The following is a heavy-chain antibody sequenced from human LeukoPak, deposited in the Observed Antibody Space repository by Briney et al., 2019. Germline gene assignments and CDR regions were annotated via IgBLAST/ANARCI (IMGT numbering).Heavy chain of an antibody. CDR1: GLTFSRYG. V-gene: IGHV3-23*01. J-gene: IGHJ4*02. CDR2: ISGSGGST. D-gene: IGHD2-15*01. Sequence: GGSLRLSCAASGLTFSRYGMSWVRQAPGKGLEWVSAISGSGGSTYYADSVKGRFTISRDNSKNTLYLQMNSLRAEDTAVYYCAQDRPPRGGGSLDYWGQGTLVTVSS. CDR3: AQDRPPRGGGSLDY.